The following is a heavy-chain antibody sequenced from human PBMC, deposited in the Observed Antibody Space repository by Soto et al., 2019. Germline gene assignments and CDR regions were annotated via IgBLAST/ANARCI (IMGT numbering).Heavy chain of an antibody. CDR1: GGTFSNYA. Sequence: QVQLVQSGAEVKKPGSSVKVSCKVSGGTFSNYAIDWVRLAPGHGLEWMGGIVPIFGKTYYTQKFQARATIIADDSTTTAYLEMSSLRSEDTAIYYCARVEAVAGLYNYHGLDVWGQGTAVTVSS. J-gene: IGHJ6*02. CDR2: IVPIFGKT. CDR3: ARVEAVAGLYNYHGLDV. D-gene: IGHD6-19*01. V-gene: IGHV1-69*12.